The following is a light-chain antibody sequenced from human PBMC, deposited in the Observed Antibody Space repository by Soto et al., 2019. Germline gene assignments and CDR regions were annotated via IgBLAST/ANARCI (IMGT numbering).Light chain of an antibody. V-gene: IGLV2-23*01. Sequence: QSALAQPASVSGSPGQSITISCTGTSSDVGAYDAVSWYQQRPGKAPQVIIYRGTNRPSGVSTRFSGCVSGNTASLTVSGLHAEDEAEYFCCSSAPESTYVFGTGTKVTVL. J-gene: IGLJ1*01. CDR2: RGT. CDR3: CSSAPESTYV. CDR1: SSDVGAYDA.